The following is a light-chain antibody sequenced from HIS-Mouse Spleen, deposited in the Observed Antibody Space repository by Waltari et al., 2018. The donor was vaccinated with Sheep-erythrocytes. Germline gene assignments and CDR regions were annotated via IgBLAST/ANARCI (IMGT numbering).Light chain of an antibody. CDR1: QGISNY. CDR2: AAS. V-gene: IGKV1-27*01. Sequence: DIQMTQSPSSLSASVVDRVTITCRASQGISNYLAWYQQKPGKVPKLLIYAASTLQSGVPSRFSGSGSGTDFTLTISSLQPEDVATYYCQKYNSALTWTFGQGTKVEIK. CDR3: QKYNSALTWT. J-gene: IGKJ1*01.